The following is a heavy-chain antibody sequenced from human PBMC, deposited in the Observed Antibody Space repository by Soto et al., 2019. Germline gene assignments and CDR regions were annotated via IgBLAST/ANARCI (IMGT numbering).Heavy chain of an antibody. CDR3: ARALNIVVVPAATWFDP. D-gene: IGHD2-2*01. J-gene: IGHJ5*02. Sequence: QVQLQESGPGLVKPSQTLSLTCTVSGGSISSGGYYWSWIRQHPGKGLEWIGYIYYSGSTYYNPSLKSRVTTSVAPSKNQFSLKLSSVTAADTAVYYCARALNIVVVPAATWFDPWGQGTLVTVSS. V-gene: IGHV4-31*03. CDR2: IYYSGST. CDR1: GGSISSGGYY.